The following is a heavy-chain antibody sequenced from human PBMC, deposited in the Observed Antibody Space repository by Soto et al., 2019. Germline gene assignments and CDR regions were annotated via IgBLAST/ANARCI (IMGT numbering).Heavy chain of an antibody. CDR3: ARDGSSGWSRGGYYFDY. D-gene: IGHD6-19*01. Sequence: QIQLVQSGAEVKKPGSSVKVSCKASGGTFSSYAISWVRQAPGQGLEWMGGIIPIFGTANYAQKFQGRVTITADDSTSTDYMELSSLRSEDTAVYYCARDGSSGWSRGGYYFDYWGQGTLVTVSS. CDR1: GGTFSSYA. CDR2: IIPIFGTA. V-gene: IGHV1-69*12. J-gene: IGHJ4*02.